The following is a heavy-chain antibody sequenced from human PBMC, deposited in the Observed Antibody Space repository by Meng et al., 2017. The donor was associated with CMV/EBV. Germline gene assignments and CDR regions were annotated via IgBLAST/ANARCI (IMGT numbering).Heavy chain of an antibody. Sequence: SETLSLTCTVSGGSISSYYWSWIRQPPGKGLEWIGYIYYSGSTNYNPSLKSRVTISVDTSKDQFSLKLSSVTAADTAVYYCARAGGAFDIWGQGTMVTVSS. CDR1: GGSISSYY. CDR3: ARAGGAFDI. CDR2: IYYSGST. D-gene: IGHD1-26*01. J-gene: IGHJ3*02. V-gene: IGHV4-59*01.